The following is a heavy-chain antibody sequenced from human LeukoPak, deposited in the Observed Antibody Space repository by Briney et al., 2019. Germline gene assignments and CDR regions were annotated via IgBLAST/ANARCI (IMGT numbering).Heavy chain of an antibody. CDR3: AKGYISLVLAAPNYFDY. Sequence: GGSLRLSCAASGFTFSSYAMSWVHQAPGKGLEWVSAISGSGGSTNYADSVKGRFTISRDNSKNTLYLQMNSLRAEDTAVYYCAKGYISLVLAAPNYFDYWGQGTLVTVSS. CDR2: ISGSGGST. CDR1: GFTFSSYA. J-gene: IGHJ4*02. V-gene: IGHV3-23*01. D-gene: IGHD3-3*02.